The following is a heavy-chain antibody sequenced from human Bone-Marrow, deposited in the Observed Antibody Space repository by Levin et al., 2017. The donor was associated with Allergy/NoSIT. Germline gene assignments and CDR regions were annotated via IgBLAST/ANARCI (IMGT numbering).Heavy chain of an antibody. J-gene: IGHJ6*02. D-gene: IGHD6-6*01. CDR2: TYYRSKWYN. V-gene: IGHV6-1*01. CDR3: AKDIAARSVYYYGMDV. Sequence: KTSETLSLTCAISGDSVSSNSAAWNWIRQSPSRGLEWLGRTYYRSKWYNDYAVSVKSRITINPDTSKNQFSLQLNSVTPEDTAVYYCAKDIAARSVYYYGMDVWGQGTTVTVSS. CDR1: GDSVSSNSAA.